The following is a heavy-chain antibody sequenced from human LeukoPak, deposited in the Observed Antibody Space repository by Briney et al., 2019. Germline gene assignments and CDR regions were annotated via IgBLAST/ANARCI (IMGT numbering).Heavy chain of an antibody. V-gene: IGHV4-59*01. CDR2: IYYSGST. J-gene: IGHJ4*02. CDR1: GVSISSDY. Sequence: SETLSLTCTVSGVSISSDYWSWIRQPPGKGLEWIGYIYYSGSTNYNPSLKSRVTISVDTSKNQFSLKLSSVTAADTAVYYCARGKYHYDSRPVAGWYFDYWGQGTLVTVSS. CDR3: ARGKYHYDSRPVAGWYFDY. D-gene: IGHD3-22*01.